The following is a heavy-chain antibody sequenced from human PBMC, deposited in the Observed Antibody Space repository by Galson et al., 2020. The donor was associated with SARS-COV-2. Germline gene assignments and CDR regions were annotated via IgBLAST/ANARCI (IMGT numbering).Heavy chain of an antibody. D-gene: IGHD6-19*01. V-gene: IGHV3-30*04. CDR1: GFTFSTFP. CDR2: ISYDGTNQ. J-gene: IGHJ4*02. Sequence: GGSLRLSCAASGFTFSTFPMHWVRQAPGKGLGWVAIISYDGTNQHYADSVKGRFTISRDNSKNTVYLQINSLRPEDTAVYYCARETDDYTSSWYDYWGQGTLVTVSS. CDR3: ARETDDYTSSWYDY.